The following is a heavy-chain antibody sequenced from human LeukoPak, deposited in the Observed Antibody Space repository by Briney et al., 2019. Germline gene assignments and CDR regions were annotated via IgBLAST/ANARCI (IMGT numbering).Heavy chain of an antibody. J-gene: IGHJ3*02. D-gene: IGHD3-10*01. CDR2: INPGGDRT. V-gene: IGHV3-23*01. Sequence: GGSLRLSCAASGFTFSSNAMSWVRQAPGKGLEWVSAINPGGDRTYYADSVKGRFTISRDNSKNTLYLQMNSLRAEDTAVYYCARETRALWFGELSQAFDIWGQGTMVTVSS. CDR1: GFTFSSNA. CDR3: ARETRALWFGELSQAFDI.